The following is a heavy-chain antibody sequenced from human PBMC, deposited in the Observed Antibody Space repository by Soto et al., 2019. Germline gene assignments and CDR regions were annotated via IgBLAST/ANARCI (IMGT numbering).Heavy chain of an antibody. Sequence: EVQLVESGGGLVQPGGSLRLSCAASGFTFSIYWMHWVRQAPGKGLVWVSRMNMDGSRTSYADFAKGRFTISRDDAKSTLYRQMSNLRAEDTAVYYCVRGDGDRYDGHGYLGRHWGQGTLVTVSS. D-gene: IGHD2-21*01. V-gene: IGHV3-74*01. CDR3: VRGDGDRYDGHGYLGRH. J-gene: IGHJ4*02. CDR2: MNMDGSRT. CDR1: GFTFSIYW.